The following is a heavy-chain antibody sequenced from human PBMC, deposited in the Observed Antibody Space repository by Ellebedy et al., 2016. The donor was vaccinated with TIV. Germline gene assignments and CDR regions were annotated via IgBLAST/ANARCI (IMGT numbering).Heavy chain of an antibody. CDR3: AREVGGSGLFDY. CDR1: GFTFSDYW. J-gene: IGHJ4*02. CDR2: IGIAATI. V-gene: IGHV3-69-1*01. D-gene: IGHD1-26*01. Sequence: GESLKISCAASGFTFSDYWMNWVRQAPGKGLEWVSYIGIAATIHYADSHYADFVKGRFTISRDNAKNSLYLQMNSLRAEDTAVYYRAREVGGSGLFDYWGQGTLVTVSS.